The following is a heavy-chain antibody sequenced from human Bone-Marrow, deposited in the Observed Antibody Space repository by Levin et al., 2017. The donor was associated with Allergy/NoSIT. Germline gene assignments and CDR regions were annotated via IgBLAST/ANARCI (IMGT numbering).Heavy chain of an antibody. J-gene: IGHJ5*02. CDR3: ARGAGRFIVVARGWFDP. D-gene: IGHD2-15*01. Sequence: SQTLSLTCAVYGGSFSGYYWSWIRQPPGKGLEWIGEINHSGSTNYNPSLKSRVTISVDTSKNQFSLKLSSVTAADTAVYYCARGAGRFIVVARGWFDPWGQGTLVTVSS. V-gene: IGHV4-34*01. CDR1: GGSFSGYY. CDR2: INHSGST.